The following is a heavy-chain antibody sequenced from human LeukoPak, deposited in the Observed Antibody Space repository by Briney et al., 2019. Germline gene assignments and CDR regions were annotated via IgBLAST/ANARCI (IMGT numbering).Heavy chain of an antibody. Sequence: GGSLRLSCAASGFTFSGYPIHWVRQAPGKGLEWVAVISYDGSNKYYADSVQGRFTISRDNSKSTLCLQMNSLRAEDTAVYYCAKAEGYCSGTWCFRWFDWWGQGTLVTVSS. J-gene: IGHJ4*02. D-gene: IGHD2-15*01. CDR3: AKAEGYCSGTWCFRWFDW. V-gene: IGHV3-30-3*02. CDR2: ISYDGSNK. CDR1: GFTFSGYP.